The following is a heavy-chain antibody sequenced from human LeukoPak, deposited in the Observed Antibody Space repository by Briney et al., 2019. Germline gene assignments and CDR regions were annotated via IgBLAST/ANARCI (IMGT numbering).Heavy chain of an antibody. J-gene: IGHJ4*02. CDR3: ARVFPVALPRGPFDY. Sequence: PSETLSLTCTVSGGSISSSSYYWGWIRQPPGKGLEWIGSIYYSGSTYYNPSLKSRVTISVDTSKNQFSLKLSSVTAADTAVYYCARVFPVALPRGPFDYWGQGTLVTVSP. D-gene: IGHD6-19*01. CDR1: GGSISSSSYY. CDR2: IYYSGST. V-gene: IGHV4-39*07.